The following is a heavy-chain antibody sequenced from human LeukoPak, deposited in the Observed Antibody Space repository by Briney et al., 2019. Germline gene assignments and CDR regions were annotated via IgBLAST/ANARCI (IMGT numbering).Heavy chain of an antibody. CDR1: GFIFRNAW. D-gene: IGHD2-21*01. J-gene: IGHJ4*02. CDR2: ISSSSYI. Sequence: GGSLRLSCVASGFIFRNAWMNWVRQAPGKGLEWVSSISSSSYIYYADSVKGRFTISRDNAKNSLYLQMNSLRAEDTAVYYCARDHSYYFDYWGQGTLVTVSS. V-gene: IGHV3-69-1*01. CDR3: ARDHSYYFDY.